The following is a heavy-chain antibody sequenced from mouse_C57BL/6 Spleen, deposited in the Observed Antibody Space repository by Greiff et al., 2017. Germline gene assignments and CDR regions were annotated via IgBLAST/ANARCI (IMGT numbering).Heavy chain of an antibody. J-gene: IGHJ2*01. V-gene: IGHV14-4*01. Sequence: EVQLQQSGAELVRPGASVKLSCTASGFNIKDDYMHWVKQRPEQGLEWIGWIDPENGDTEYASKFQGKATITADTSSNTAYLQLSSLTSEDTAVYYCTTPITTVVYCDYWGQGTTLTVSS. CDR2: IDPENGDT. CDR3: TTPITTVVYCDY. D-gene: IGHD1-1*01. CDR1: GFNIKDDY.